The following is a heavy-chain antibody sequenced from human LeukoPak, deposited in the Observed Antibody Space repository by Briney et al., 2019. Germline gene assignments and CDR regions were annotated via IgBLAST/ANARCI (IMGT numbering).Heavy chain of an antibody. Sequence: SVKVSCKASGGTFSSYAISWVRQAPGQGLEWMGRIIPIFGTANYAQKFQGRVTITTDESTSTAYMELSSLRSEDTGVYYCARDSVTMVQNYYYYYMDVWGKGTTVTVSS. J-gene: IGHJ6*03. V-gene: IGHV1-69*05. CDR3: ARDSVTMVQNYYYYYMDV. CDR2: IIPIFGTA. CDR1: GGTFSSYA. D-gene: IGHD3-10*01.